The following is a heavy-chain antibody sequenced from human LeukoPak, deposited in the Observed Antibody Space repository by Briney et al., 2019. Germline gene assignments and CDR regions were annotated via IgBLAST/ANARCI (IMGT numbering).Heavy chain of an antibody. J-gene: IGHJ5*02. Sequence: KPSETLSLTCTVSGGSISSYYWSWIRQPPGKGLEWIGYIYYSGSTNYNPSLKSRVTIPVDTSKNQFSLKLSSVTAADTAVYYCARDTGRYCSGGSCSRWFDPWGQGTLVTVSS. CDR3: ARDTGRYCSGGSCSRWFDP. D-gene: IGHD2-15*01. V-gene: IGHV4-59*01. CDR1: GGSISSYY. CDR2: IYYSGST.